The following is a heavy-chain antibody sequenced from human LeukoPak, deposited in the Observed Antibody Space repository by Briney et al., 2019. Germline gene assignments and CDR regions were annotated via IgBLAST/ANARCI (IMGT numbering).Heavy chain of an antibody. CDR2: ISSSSSYI. J-gene: IGHJ6*03. Sequence: PGGSLRLSCAASGFTFSSYNMNWVRQAPGKGLEWVSSISSSSSYIYYAGSVKGRFTISRDNAKNSLYLQMNSLRAEDTAVYYCARVIVFRGYMDVWGKGTTVTVSS. D-gene: IGHD1-26*01. V-gene: IGHV3-21*01. CDR3: ARVIVFRGYMDV. CDR1: GFTFSSYN.